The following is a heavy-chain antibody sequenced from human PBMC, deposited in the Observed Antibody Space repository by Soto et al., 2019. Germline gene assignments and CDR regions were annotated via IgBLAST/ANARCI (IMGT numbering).Heavy chain of an antibody. V-gene: IGHV4-34*01. Sequence: SETLSLTCAVYGGSFSGYYWSWIRQPPGEGLEWIGEINHSGSTHYNPSLQSRVTISVDTSKNQFSLKLSSVTAADTAVYYCARDQHQFFSGPNWFDPWGQGTLVTVSS. CDR3: ARDQHQFFSGPNWFDP. CDR2: INHSGST. D-gene: IGHD2-2*01. J-gene: IGHJ5*02. CDR1: GGSFSGYY.